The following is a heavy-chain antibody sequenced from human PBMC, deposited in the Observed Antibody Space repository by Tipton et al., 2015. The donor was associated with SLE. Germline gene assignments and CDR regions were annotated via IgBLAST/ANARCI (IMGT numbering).Heavy chain of an antibody. J-gene: IGHJ4*02. Sequence: QLVQSGAEVKKPGASVKVSCKASGYTFTSYGISWVRQAPGQGLEWMGWISPYNGKTNYVRKLQGRVTMTTDTSTSSAYMELRSLRSDDTAVYYCARARDVGGDDFDYWGQGTLVTVSS. CDR1: GYTFTSYG. CDR3: ARARDVGGDDFDY. CDR2: ISPYNGKT. D-gene: IGHD4-17*01. V-gene: IGHV1-18*01.